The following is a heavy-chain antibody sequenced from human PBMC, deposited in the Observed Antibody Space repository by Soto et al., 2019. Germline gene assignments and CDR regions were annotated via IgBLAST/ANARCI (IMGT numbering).Heavy chain of an antibody. CDR3: ARRGPQFGSLFPCYCLDV. Sequence: QVPLQESGPGLVKPSQNLSLTCTVSSGFISSGGYYWSWVRQRPGKDLEWVGTVDYTGRVDYTPSLDSRVSISVDTSKNQFSLRLSSVTAADTDVYYCARRGPQFGSLFPCYCLDVWGQGTTVTVSS. J-gene: IGHJ6*02. CDR2: VDYTGRV. V-gene: IGHV4-31*03. D-gene: IGHD2-21*01. CDR1: SGFISSGGYY.